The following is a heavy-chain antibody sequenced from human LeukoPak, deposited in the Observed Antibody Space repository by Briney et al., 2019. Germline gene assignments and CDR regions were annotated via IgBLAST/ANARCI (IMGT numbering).Heavy chain of an antibody. J-gene: IGHJ6*04. Sequence: SETLSLTCTVSGGSISSYYWSWIRQPPGKGLEWIGYIYYSGSTNYNPSLKSRVTISVDTSKNQFSLKLSSVTAADTAVYYCARADQGLVVDVWGKGTTVTISS. CDR1: GGSISSYY. V-gene: IGHV4-59*01. CDR2: IYYSGST. D-gene: IGHD2-2*01. CDR3: ARADQGLVVDV.